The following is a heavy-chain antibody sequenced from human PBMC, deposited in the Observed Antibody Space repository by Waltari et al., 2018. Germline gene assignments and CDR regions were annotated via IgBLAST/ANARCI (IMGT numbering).Heavy chain of an antibody. CDR3: AAGLKLDY. CDR1: GFTFSSYA. J-gene: IGHJ4*02. D-gene: IGHD1-1*01. Sequence: QVQLVESGGGVVQPGRSLRLSCAASGFTFSSYAMHWVRQAPGKGLEWVAIISYDGSNKYYADSVKGRFTISRDNSKNTLYLQMNSLRADDTAVYYCAAGLKLDYWGQGTLVTVSS. CDR2: ISYDGSNK. V-gene: IGHV3-30*01.